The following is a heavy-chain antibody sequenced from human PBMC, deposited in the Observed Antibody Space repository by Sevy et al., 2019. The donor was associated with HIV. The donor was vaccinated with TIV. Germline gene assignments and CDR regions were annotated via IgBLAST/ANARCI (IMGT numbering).Heavy chain of an antibody. CDR3: ARGKSGYGYGLDY. CDR1: GFTFTNYA. J-gene: IGHJ4*02. Sequence: GGSLRLSCAASGFTFTNYAMNWVRQAPGKGLEWVSVIYSDGSTYHADSVKGRFTISRDNSKNTLYLQMNSLRVEDTAVYYCARGKSGYGYGLDYWGQGTLVTVSS. V-gene: IGHV3-66*01. CDR2: IYSDGST. D-gene: IGHD5-18*01.